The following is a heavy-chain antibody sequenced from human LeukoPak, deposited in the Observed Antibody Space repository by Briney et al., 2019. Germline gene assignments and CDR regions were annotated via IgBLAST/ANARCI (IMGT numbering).Heavy chain of an antibody. Sequence: GGFLRLSCAASGFIFSNYATTWVRQAPGKGLEWVSVISSSGGSTHYADSVKGRFTISRDTSRSTLYLQMNSLRAEDTAVYYCAKDAKAYYDSSGYYHSWGQGTLVTVSS. V-gene: IGHV3-23*01. CDR1: GFIFSNYA. CDR3: AKDAKAYYDSSGYYHS. CDR2: ISSSGGST. J-gene: IGHJ4*02. D-gene: IGHD3-22*01.